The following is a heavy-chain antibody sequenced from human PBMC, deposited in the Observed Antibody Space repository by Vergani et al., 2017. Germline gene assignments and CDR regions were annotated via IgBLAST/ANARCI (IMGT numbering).Heavy chain of an antibody. D-gene: IGHD3-10*01. CDR1: GGSVSSGSYY. CDR3: ARDIKVRGVTAIYYYYYYGMDV. Sequence: QVQLQESGPGLVKPSETLSLTCTVSGGSVSSGSYYWSWIRQPPGKGLEWIGSIYYSGNTYYNPSLKSRVTISVDTSKNQFSLKLSSVTAADTAVYYCARDIKVRGVTAIYYYYYYGMDVWGQGTTVTVSS. CDR2: IYYSGNT. J-gene: IGHJ6*02. V-gene: IGHV4-39*07.